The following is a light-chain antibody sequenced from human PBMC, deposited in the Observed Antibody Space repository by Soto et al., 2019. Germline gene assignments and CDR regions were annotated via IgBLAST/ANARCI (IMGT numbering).Light chain of an antibody. J-gene: IGLJ1*01. V-gene: IGLV2-14*01. CDR3: SSYTSSSTFV. CDR2: HVS. Sequence: QSVLTQPASVSGSPGQSITISCTGSSSEIGGYTYVSWYQQHPDKAPKLIIYHVSNRPSGISSRFSGSKSGNTASLTISGLQAEDEADYYCSSYTSSSTFVFGNGTKVTVL. CDR1: SSEIGGYTY.